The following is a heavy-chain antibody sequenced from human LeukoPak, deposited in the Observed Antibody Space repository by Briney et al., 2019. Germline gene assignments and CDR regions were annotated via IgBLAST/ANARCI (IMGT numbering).Heavy chain of an antibody. V-gene: IGHV3-30*03. CDR3: ARDGSPFDS. CDR2: ISFDGSNQ. CDR1: GFTFSSYG. J-gene: IGHJ4*02. Sequence: PGGSLRLSCAASGFTFSSYGMHWVRQAPGKGLEWVALISFDGSNQYYADSVKGRFTISRDNAKNSLYLQMNSLRAEDTAVYHCARDGSPFDSWGQGNLVTVSS.